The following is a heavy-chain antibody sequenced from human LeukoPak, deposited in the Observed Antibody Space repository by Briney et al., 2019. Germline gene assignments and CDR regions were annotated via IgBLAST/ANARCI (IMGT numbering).Heavy chain of an antibody. D-gene: IGHD3-9*01. J-gene: IGHJ4*02. V-gene: IGHV4-30-4*01. Sequence: ASVTLSLTCTVSGGSISSGDYYWSWIRQPPGKGLEWIGYIYYSGSTYYNPSLKSRVTISVDTSKNQFSLKLSSVTAADTAVYYCAREGYDILTGYLGHDYWGQGTLVTVSS. CDR3: AREGYDILTGYLGHDY. CDR2: IYYSGST. CDR1: GGSISSGDYY.